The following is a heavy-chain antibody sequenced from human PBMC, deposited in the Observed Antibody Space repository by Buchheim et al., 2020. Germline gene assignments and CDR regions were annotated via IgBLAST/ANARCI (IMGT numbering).Heavy chain of an antibody. J-gene: IGHJ6*02. CDR2: ISSSGSTR. V-gene: IGHV3-11*01. Sequence: QVQLVESGGGLVKPGGSLRLSCAASGFTFSDYYMSWIRQAPGKGLAWVSHISSSGSTRYYADSVKCRFTIYRDNAKNSLYLQMNSLRAEDTAVYYCARAQWSVYYYSYGMDVWGQGTT. CDR3: ARAQWSVYYYSYGMDV. D-gene: IGHD2-15*01. CDR1: GFTFSDYY.